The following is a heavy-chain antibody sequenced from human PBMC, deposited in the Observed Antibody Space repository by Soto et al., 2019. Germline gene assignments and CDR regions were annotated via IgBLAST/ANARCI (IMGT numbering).Heavy chain of an antibody. CDR1: GFTFSSYW. V-gene: IGHV3-74*01. D-gene: IGHD3-10*01. J-gene: IGHJ4*02. CDR3: LWFGELDTTQYYFDY. CDR2: INSDGSST. Sequence: GGSLRLSCAASGFTFSSYWMHWVRQAPGKGLVWVSRINSDGSSTSYADSVKGRFTISRDNAKNTLYLQMNSLRAEDTAVYYCLWFGELDTTQYYFDYWGQGTLVTVSS.